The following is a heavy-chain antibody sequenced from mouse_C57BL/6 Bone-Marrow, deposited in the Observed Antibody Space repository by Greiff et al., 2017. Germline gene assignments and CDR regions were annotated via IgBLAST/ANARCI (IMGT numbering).Heavy chain of an antibody. CDR3: ARSYDYDDYTMYY. CDR2: MHPNGGSP. D-gene: IGHD2-4*01. Sequence: QVQLQQPGAELVKPGASVKLSCKASGYTFTNYWMHWVKQRPGQGLEWIGMMHPNGGSPDYNEKFKSEATLSVDKSSRTAYMELSSLTSEDSAVYYCARSYDYDDYTMYYGGQGTSVTVSS. J-gene: IGHJ4*01. V-gene: IGHV1-64*01. CDR1: GYTFTNYW.